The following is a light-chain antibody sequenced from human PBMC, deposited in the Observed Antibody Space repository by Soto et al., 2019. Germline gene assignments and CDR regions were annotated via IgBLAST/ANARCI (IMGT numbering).Light chain of an antibody. V-gene: IGKV1-27*01. CDR1: QDIRNF. CDR2: AAS. Sequence: DIQMTQSPPSLSASVGDRVTITCRASQDIRNFVAWYQQKPGKAPKLLIYAASTLQSGVPSRFSGSGSGTDFTIAINSLQPEDVATYSGQKYSSVPVFGPGTKVEIK. J-gene: IGKJ3*01. CDR3: QKYSSVPV.